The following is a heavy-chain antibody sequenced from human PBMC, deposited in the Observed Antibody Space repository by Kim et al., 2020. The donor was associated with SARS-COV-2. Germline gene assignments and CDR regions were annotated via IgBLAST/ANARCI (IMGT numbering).Heavy chain of an antibody. CDR1: GYSFTNYW. J-gene: IGHJ4*02. V-gene: IGHV5-51*01. CDR3: AGAPSGTLTPYYFDF. Sequence: GESLKISCTASGYSFTNYWIGWVRQMPGKGLEWMGIIYPGDSDTKYSPSFQGQVTISADESLSTGYLQWRSLKASDTATYYCAGAPSGTLTPYYFDFWGQ. CDR2: IYPGDSDT. D-gene: IGHD1-26*01.